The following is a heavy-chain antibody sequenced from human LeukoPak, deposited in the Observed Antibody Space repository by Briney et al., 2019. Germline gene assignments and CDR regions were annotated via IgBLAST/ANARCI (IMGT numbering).Heavy chain of an antibody. D-gene: IGHD5/OR15-5a*01. CDR3: ARGRSKALDF. J-gene: IGHJ4*02. CDR1: GYTSTNDF. Sequence: GASGKVSCNTPGYTSTNDFIHWVRQVAGQRLEWMGMVNPTGGSTSYAQSFQGRVTLTGDTSTSTVYMEFSALTSEDTAVYYCARGRSKALDFWGQGTPVTVSS. V-gene: IGHV1-46*01. CDR2: VNPTGGST.